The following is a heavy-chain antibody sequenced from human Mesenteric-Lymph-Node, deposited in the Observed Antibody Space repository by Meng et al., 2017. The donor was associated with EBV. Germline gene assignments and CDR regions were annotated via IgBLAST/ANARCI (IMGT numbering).Heavy chain of an antibody. CDR2: IYHRGST. Sequence: GQLQGSGPGLGKPSGHLSLTCAVSGGSISTSNGWSWVRQPPGKGLEWIGEIYHRGSTNYNPSLTSRVTISVDESKNEFSLSLTSVTAADTAVYFCARVNEGQWLVRGAFDYWGQGTLVTASS. D-gene: IGHD6-19*01. J-gene: IGHJ4*02. CDR1: GGSISTSNG. V-gene: IGHV4-4*02. CDR3: ARVNEGQWLVRGAFDY.